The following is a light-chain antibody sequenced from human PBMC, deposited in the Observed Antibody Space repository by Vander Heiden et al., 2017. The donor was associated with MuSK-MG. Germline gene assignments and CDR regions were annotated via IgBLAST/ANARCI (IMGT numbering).Light chain of an antibody. CDR1: QHIYSY. CDR2: AAS. CDR3: QHSNNPPCT. Sequence: DIQMTQSPSSLAASVGDRVSITCRASQHIYSYLSWYQQKSGKAPKLLIYAASTLQSVVPSMFSGSDSGTEFTLTITPLQPEYFASYFCQHSNNPPCTFGQGTKVEIK. V-gene: IGKV1-39*01. J-gene: IGKJ2*02.